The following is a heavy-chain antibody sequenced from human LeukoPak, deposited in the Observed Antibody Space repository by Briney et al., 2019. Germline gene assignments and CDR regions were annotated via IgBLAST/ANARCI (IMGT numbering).Heavy chain of an antibody. V-gene: IGHV7-4-1*02. CDR3: AQWGGLRESPYNWFDP. D-gene: IGHD3-3*01. J-gene: IGHJ5*02. Sequence: GASVKVSCKASGYTFTSYGISWVRQAPGQGLEWMGWINTNTGNPTYAQGFTGRFVFSLDTSVSTAYLQISSLKAEDTAVYYCAQWGGLRESPYNWFDPWGQGTLVTVSS. CDR2: INTNTGNP. CDR1: GYTFTSYG.